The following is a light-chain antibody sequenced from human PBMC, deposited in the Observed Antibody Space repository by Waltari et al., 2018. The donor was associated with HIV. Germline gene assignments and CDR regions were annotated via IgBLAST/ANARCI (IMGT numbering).Light chain of an antibody. CDR3: SAWDSSLGEWV. V-gene: IGLV10-54*04. J-gene: IGLJ2*01. CDR1: SSNVGNQG. Sequence: LTQPPSVSKALRQTATLTCTGNSSNVGNQGAAWLQQHQGHPPKLLSYRNNNRPSGISERFSASRSGNIASLNITGLQPEDESDYYCSAWDSSLGEWVFGGGTKLTVL. CDR2: RNN.